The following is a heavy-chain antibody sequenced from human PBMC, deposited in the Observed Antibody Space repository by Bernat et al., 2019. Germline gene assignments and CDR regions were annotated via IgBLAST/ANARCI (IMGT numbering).Heavy chain of an antibody. CDR2: ISYDGSNK. V-gene: IGHV3-30*18. CDR3: AKEESYYYGMDV. J-gene: IGHJ6*02. CDR1: GFTFRCYG. Sequence: QGQLVGSGGGVVQPRRSLRPPLAAPGFTFRCYGMPWVRPAPGKGLGWVAVISYDGSNKFYADSVKGRFTISRDNSKNTLYLQMNSLRAEDTAVYYCAKEESYYYGMDVWGQGTTVTVSS.